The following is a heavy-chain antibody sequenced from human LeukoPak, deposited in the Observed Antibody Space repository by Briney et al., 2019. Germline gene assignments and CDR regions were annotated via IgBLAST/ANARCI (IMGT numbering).Heavy chain of an antibody. D-gene: IGHD3-10*01. CDR2: IYYSGST. J-gene: IGHJ5*02. CDR3: ARDFSEVLLWFGEFAGWFDP. V-gene: IGHV4-39*07. CDR1: GGSISITSYY. Sequence: SETLSLTCTVSGGSISITSYYWGWIRQPPGKGLEWIGSIYYSGSTYYNPSLKSRVTISVDTSKNQFSLKLSSVTAADTAVYYCARDFSEVLLWFGEFAGWFDPWGQGTLVTVSS.